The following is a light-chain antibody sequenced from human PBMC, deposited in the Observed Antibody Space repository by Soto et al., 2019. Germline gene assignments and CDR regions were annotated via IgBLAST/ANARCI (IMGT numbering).Light chain of an antibody. V-gene: IGLV1-40*01. CDR2: VNT. CDR1: SSNIRADFG. CDR3: QSYDRSLSGWV. J-gene: IGLJ3*02. Sequence: QSAVTQPPSVSGAPGQTITISCTGSSSNIRADFGVHWYQQLPGAAPKLVIFVNTNRPSGVPDRFSGSKSGTSASLAITGLQAEDEADYYCQSYDRSLSGWVFGTGTKLTVL.